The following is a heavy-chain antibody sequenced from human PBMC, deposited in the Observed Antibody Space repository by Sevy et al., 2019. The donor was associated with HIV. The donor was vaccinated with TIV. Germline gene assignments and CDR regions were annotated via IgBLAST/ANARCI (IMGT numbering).Heavy chain of an antibody. CDR3: ARAYSSGWWADY. CDR1: GFTFSSYG. V-gene: IGHV3-33*01. D-gene: IGHD6-19*01. Sequence: GGSLRLSCAASGFTFSSYGMHWVRQAPGKGLEWVAVIWYDGSNKYYADSVKGRFTISRDNSKNTLYLQMNRLRAEDTAVYYCARAYSSGWWADYWGQGTLVTVSS. J-gene: IGHJ4*02. CDR2: IWYDGSNK.